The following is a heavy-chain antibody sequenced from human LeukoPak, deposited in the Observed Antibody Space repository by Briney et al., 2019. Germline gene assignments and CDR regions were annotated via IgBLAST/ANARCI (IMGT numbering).Heavy chain of an antibody. CDR1: GYTFTSYF. CDR2: INPNDGST. Sequence: ASVKVSCKASGYTFTSYFMHWVRQAPGQGLECMGTINPNDGSTFYAQNFQGRVTMTRDTSTSTFYMELSSLRSEDTAVYYCARARGYSGYHPIDYWGQGTLVTVSS. J-gene: IGHJ4*02. V-gene: IGHV1-46*01. CDR3: ARARGYSGYHPIDY. D-gene: IGHD5-12*01.